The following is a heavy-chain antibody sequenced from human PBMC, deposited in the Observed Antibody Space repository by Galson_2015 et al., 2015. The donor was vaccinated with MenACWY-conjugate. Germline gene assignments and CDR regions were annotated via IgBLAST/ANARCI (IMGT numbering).Heavy chain of an antibody. CDR1: GYSFTRYY. Sequence: QSGAEVKKPGESLRISCKGSGYSFTRYYISWVRQMPGKGLEWMGRIDPTDSYTNYSPSVQGHVTISADKSVNTAYLQWSSLKASDTALYYCARHKGTWYFEDWGQRSLVTVSS. CDR2: IDPTDSYT. CDR3: ARHKGTWYFED. D-gene: IGHD6-13*01. J-gene: IGHJ4*02. V-gene: IGHV5-10-1*01.